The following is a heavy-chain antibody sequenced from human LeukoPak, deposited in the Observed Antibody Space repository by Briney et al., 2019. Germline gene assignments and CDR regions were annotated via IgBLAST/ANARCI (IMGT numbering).Heavy chain of an antibody. D-gene: IGHD2-21*02. CDR3: AKSRGSDTGSYFDY. CDR1: GFTFSSYE. Sequence: PGGSLRLSCAASGFTFSSYEMNWVRQAPGKGLEWVSYISSSGSTKYYADSVKGRFAISRDNSKNTLYLQMNSLRAEDTAVYYCAKSRGSDTGSYFDYWGQGTLVTVSS. J-gene: IGHJ4*02. V-gene: IGHV3-48*03. CDR2: ISSSGSTK.